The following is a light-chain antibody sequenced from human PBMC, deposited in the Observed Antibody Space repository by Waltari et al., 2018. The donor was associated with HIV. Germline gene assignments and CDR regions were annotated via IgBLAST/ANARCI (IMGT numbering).Light chain of an antibody. V-gene: IGKV3-11*01. CDR3: QQRSNWLWT. J-gene: IGKJ1*01. CDR1: QSVSSF. Sequence: EVVLTQSPVTLSLSPGERVTLSCRASQSVSSFLAWYQQKPGQAPRLLIYDASNRATGIPARFSGSGSGTDFTLTISSLEPEDFAVYFCQQRSNWLWTFGQGTKVEIK. CDR2: DAS.